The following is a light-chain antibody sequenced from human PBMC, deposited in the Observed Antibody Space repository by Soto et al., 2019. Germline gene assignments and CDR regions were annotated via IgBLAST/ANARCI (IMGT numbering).Light chain of an antibody. CDR1: QDIGND. CDR2: GAS. Sequence: IQMTQSPSSLSVSVTDRVTITCRASQDIGNDLGWYQQRPGEAPELLLYGASNRATGIPARFSGSGSGTDFTLTISSLEPEDFGVYYCQQRSNWPPVTFGGGTKVDIK. CDR3: QQRSNWPPVT. J-gene: IGKJ4*01. V-gene: IGKV1-17*01.